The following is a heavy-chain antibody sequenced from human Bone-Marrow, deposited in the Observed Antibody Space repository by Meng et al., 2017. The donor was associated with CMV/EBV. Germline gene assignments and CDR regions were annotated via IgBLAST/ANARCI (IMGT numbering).Heavy chain of an antibody. CDR3: ARGRRSGSYFFYYGMDV. V-gene: IGHV4-59*01. D-gene: IGHD1-26*01. Sequence: SETLSLTCSVSGGSISSYYWSWVRQSPGKGLEWIGYIYYTGTSNYNPSLKSRVTISVDTSKNQFTLKLTSVTPADTAVYYCARGRRSGSYFFYYGMDVWGQGTTVTVSS. J-gene: IGHJ6*02. CDR1: GGSISSYY. CDR2: IYYTGTS.